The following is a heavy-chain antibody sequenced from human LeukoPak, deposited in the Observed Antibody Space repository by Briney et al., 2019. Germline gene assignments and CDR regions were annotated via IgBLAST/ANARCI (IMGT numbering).Heavy chain of an antibody. V-gene: IGHV4-34*01. CDR3: ARALHHYCSSTSCRYYYYYYMDV. J-gene: IGHJ6*03. Sequence: SETLCLTCAVYGGSFSGYYWSWIRQPPGKGLEWIGEINHSGSTNYNPSLKSRVTTSVDTSKNQFSLKLSSVTAADTAVYYCARALHHYCSSTSCRYYYYYYMDVWGKGTTVTVSS. D-gene: IGHD2-2*01. CDR1: GGSFSGYY. CDR2: INHSGST.